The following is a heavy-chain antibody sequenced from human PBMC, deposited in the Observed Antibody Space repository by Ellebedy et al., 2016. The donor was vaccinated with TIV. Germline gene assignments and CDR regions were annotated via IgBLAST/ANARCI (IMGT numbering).Heavy chain of an antibody. CDR3: ASSSYDYYYAMEV. V-gene: IGHV6-1*01. J-gene: IGHJ6*02. CDR2: TYYRSKWYN. CDR1: GDSVSNNRAA. Sequence: SQTLSLTCSIPGDSVSNNRAAWDWIRQSPSRGLEWLGRTYYRSKWYNDYAVSVQSRISIKSDTSNNQFSLQLNSVTPEDTAVYYCASSSYDYYYAMEVWGQGTTVTVSS.